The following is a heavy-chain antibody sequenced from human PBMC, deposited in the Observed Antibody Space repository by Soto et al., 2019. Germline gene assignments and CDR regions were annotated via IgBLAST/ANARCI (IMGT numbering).Heavy chain of an antibody. CDR3: ARVAVAGTLGDAFDI. CDR2: INPNRGGT. J-gene: IGHJ3*02. D-gene: IGHD6-19*01. V-gene: IGHV1-2*04. CDR1: GYTFTGYY. Sequence: ASVKVSCKASGYTFTGYYMHWVRQAPGQGLEWMGWINPNRGGTNYAQKFQGWVTMTRDTSISTAYMELSRLRSDDTAVYYCARVAVAGTLGDAFDIGGQGTMVTVSS.